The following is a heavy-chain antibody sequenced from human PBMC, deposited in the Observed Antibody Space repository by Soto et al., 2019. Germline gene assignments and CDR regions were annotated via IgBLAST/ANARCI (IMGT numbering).Heavy chain of an antibody. CDR2: INPSGGST. V-gene: IGHV1-46*01. J-gene: IGHJ4*02. Sequence: ASVKVSCKASGYTFTSYYMHWVRQAPGQGLEWMGIINPSGGSTSYAQKFQGRVTMTRDTSTSTVYMELSSLSSEDTAVYYCARGGSIVGAKVYFDYWGQGTLVTVSS. CDR3: ARGGSIVGAKVYFDY. CDR1: GYTFTSYY. D-gene: IGHD1-26*01.